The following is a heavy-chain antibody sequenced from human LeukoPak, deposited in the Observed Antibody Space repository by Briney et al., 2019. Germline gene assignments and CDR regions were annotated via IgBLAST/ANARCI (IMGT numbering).Heavy chain of an antibody. V-gene: IGHV3-11*04. CDR3: ARDSGYPDY. CDR2: ISNTGSTI. D-gene: IGHD5-12*01. CDR1: GFTFSDYY. J-gene: IGHJ4*02. Sequence: GGSLRLSCAASGFTFSDYYMGWIRQAPGKGLEYISYISNTGSTIDYADSVKGRFTISRDNSKNSQYLQMNSLRTEDTAVYYCARDSGYPDYWGQGTLVTVSS.